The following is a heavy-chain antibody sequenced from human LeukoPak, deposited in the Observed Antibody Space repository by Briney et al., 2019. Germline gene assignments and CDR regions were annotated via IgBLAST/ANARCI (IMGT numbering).Heavy chain of an antibody. CDR1: GGSFSGYY. D-gene: IGHD3-3*01. J-gene: IGHJ4*02. CDR2: INHSGST. Sequence: SETLSLTCAVYGGSFSGYYWSWIRQPPGKGLEWIGEINHSGSTNYNPSLKSRVTISVDTSKNQFSLKLSSVTAADTAVYYCATIFGVDNDVDYWGQGTLVTVSS. CDR3: ATIFGVDNDVDY. V-gene: IGHV4-34*01.